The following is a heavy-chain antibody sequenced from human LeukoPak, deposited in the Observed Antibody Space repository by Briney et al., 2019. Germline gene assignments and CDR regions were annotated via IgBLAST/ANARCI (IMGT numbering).Heavy chain of an antibody. J-gene: IGHJ4*02. Sequence: SETLSLTCAVYGGSFSGYYWSWIRQPPGKGLEWIGEINHSGSTNYNPSLKGRVTISVDTSKNQFSLKLSSVTAADTAVYYCARDLTVRGIDYWGQGTLVTVSS. D-gene: IGHD3-10*01. V-gene: IGHV4-34*01. CDR2: INHSGST. CDR3: ARDLTVRGIDY. CDR1: GGSFSGYY.